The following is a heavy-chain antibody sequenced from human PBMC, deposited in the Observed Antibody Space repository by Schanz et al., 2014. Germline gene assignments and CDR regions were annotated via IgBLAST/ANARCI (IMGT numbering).Heavy chain of an antibody. V-gene: IGHV3-48*01. Sequence: EVQLAESGGGLVQPGGSLRLSCAASGFTFSSYSMNWVRQAPGKGLEWVSYISSASSTINYADSVKGRFTISRDNAKNSLFLQMNSLRAEDTAMYYCARWFLIRGVILDSWGQGTLVTVSS. CDR3: ARWFLIRGVILDS. D-gene: IGHD3-10*01. CDR2: ISSASSTI. CDR1: GFTFSSYS. J-gene: IGHJ4*02.